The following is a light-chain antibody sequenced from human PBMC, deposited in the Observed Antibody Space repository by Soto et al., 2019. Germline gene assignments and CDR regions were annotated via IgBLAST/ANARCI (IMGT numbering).Light chain of an antibody. J-gene: IGLJ1*01. V-gene: IGLV1-44*01. CDR1: GSHSGSNT. Sequence: QSVPTRPPCAGVAPGERGIISYCGRGSHSGSNTVNWYQQLPGTAPKLLIYSNNQRPSGVPDRFSGSKSGTSASLAISGLQSEDEADYYCAAWDDSLNGRYVFGTGTKVTVL. CDR3: AAWDDSLNGRYV. CDR2: SNN.